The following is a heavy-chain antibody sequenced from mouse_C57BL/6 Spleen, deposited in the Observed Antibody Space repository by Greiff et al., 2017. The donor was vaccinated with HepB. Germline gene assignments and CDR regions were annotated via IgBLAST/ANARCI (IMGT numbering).Heavy chain of an antibody. V-gene: IGHV14-2*01. J-gene: IGHJ4*01. Sequence: EVQLQESGAELVKPGASVKLSCTASGFNIKDYYMHWVKQRTEQGLEWIGRIDPEDGETKYAPKFQGKATITADTSSNTAYLQLSSLTSEDTAVYYCARWNWDGRFDYAMDYWGQGTSVTVSS. D-gene: IGHD4-1*01. CDR2: IDPEDGET. CDR3: ARWNWDGRFDYAMDY. CDR1: GFNIKDYY.